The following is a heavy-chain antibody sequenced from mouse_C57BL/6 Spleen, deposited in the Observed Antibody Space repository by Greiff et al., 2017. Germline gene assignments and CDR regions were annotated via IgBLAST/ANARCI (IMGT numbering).Heavy chain of an antibody. D-gene: IGHD1-1*01. J-gene: IGHJ4*01. V-gene: IGHV1-72*01. CDR3: ARWRVVAGARDY. Sequence: QVHVKQPGAELVKPGASVKLSCKASGYTFTSYWMHWVKQRPGRGLEWIGRIDPNSGGTTYNEKFKSKDTLTVDKPSSTAYMQLSSLKSEDSAVYYCARWRVVAGARDYWGQGTSVTVSS. CDR1: GYTFTSYW. CDR2: IDPNSGGT.